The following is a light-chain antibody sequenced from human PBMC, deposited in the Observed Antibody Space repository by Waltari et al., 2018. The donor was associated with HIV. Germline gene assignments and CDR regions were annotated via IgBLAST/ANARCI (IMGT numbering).Light chain of an antibody. CDR1: SSDGGDYNY. J-gene: IGLJ2*01. CDR2: DVN. Sequence: QSALTQPASVSGSPGQSITITCTGTSSDGGDYNYVSWYQQHPFKAPKLLIYDVNYRPSGVSRRFSGSKSGNTASLSISGLQAEDEADYFCSSYTTTNTLVLFGGGTRLTVL. V-gene: IGLV2-14*03. CDR3: SSYTTTNTLVL.